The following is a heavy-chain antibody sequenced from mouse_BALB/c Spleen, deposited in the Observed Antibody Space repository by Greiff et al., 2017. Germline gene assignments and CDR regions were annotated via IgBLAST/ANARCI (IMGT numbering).Heavy chain of an antibody. Sequence: QVQLQQSGAELARPGASVKLSCKASGYTFTSYWMQWVKQRPGQGLEWIGAIYPGDGDTRYTQKFKGKATLTADKSSSTAYMQLSSLASEDSAVYYCARAGNWDRAYWGQGTLVTVSA. D-gene: IGHD4-1*01. CDR1: GYTFTSYW. CDR2: IYPGDGDT. J-gene: IGHJ3*01. V-gene: IGHV1-87*01. CDR3: ARAGNWDRAY.